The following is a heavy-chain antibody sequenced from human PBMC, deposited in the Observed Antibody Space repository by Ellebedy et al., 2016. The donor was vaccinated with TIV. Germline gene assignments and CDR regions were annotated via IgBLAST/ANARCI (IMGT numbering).Heavy chain of an antibody. CDR1: GYTFTAYG. CDR2: ISAYNGNT. D-gene: IGHD3-3*01. Sequence: AASVKVSCKSSGYTFTAYGISWVRQAPGQGLEWMGWISAYNGNTKYAEKLHDRVTMTTDTSTSTADMELTTLISDDTAVYYCARDTLRFLDWSSPRSDYWGQGTLVTVSS. V-gene: IGHV1-18*04. J-gene: IGHJ4*02. CDR3: ARDTLRFLDWSSPRSDY.